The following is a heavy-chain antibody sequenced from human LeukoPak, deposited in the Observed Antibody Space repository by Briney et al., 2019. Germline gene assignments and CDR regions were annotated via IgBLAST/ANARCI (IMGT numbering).Heavy chain of an antibody. J-gene: IGHJ6*03. CDR2: IYYSGST. Sequence: PGGSLRLSCAASGFTFSSYSMNWVRQAPGKGLEWIGSIYYSGSTYYNPSLKSRVTISVDTSKNQFSLKLSSVTAADTAVYYCARDTSGWDYYYMDVWGKGTTVTVSS. CDR3: ARDTSGWDYYYMDV. V-gene: IGHV4-39*07. D-gene: IGHD3-10*01. CDR1: GFTFSSYS.